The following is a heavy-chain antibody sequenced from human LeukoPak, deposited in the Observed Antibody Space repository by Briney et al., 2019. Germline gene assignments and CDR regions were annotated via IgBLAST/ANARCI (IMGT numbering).Heavy chain of an antibody. Sequence: SETLSLTCTVSGGSVSSYYWNWIRQPPGKGLEWIGYLYYTGSTNYNPSLKSRVTISVDTSTNQFSLNLNSVTAADTAVYYCARARYDTNRAFDIWGQGTMVTVSS. J-gene: IGHJ3*02. CDR2: LYYTGST. V-gene: IGHV4-59*02. CDR3: ARARYDTNRAFDI. CDR1: GGSVSSYY. D-gene: IGHD2-8*01.